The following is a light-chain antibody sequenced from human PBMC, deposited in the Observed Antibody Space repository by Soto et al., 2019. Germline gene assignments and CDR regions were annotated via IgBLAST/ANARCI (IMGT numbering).Light chain of an antibody. CDR3: QQYQSDPIT. CDR2: WAS. Sequence: DFVMTQSPDSLAVSLGERATINCKSSQSVFSSATNKNYLAWFQQKPGQPPKLLIYWASTRKSGVPDRFSGSGSGTDFTLTITSLQSEDVAVYSCQQYQSDPITFGQGTRLE. V-gene: IGKV4-1*01. CDR1: QSVFSSATNKNY. J-gene: IGKJ5*01.